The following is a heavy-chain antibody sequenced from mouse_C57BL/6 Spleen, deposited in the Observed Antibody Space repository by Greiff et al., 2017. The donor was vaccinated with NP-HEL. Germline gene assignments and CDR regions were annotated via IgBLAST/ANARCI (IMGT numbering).Heavy chain of an antibody. CDR3: ARRGYDYAVDY. V-gene: IGHV1-18*01. D-gene: IGHD2-3*01. J-gene: IGHJ4*01. Sequence: VQLQQSGPELVKPGASVKISCKASGYTFTDYNMDWVKQSPGKGLEWIGDINPNDGGTIYNQKFKGKATLTVDKSSSTAYMELRSLTSEDTAVYYCARRGYDYAVDYWGQGTSVTVSA. CDR1: GYTFTDYN. CDR2: INPNDGGT.